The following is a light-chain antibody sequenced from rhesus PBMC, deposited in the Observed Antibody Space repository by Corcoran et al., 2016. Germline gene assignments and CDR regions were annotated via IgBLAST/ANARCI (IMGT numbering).Light chain of an antibody. J-gene: IGKJ1*01. V-gene: IGKV1-18*01. CDR1: QGIRSY. CDR2: AAS. Sequence: DIQMTQSPSSLSASVGDTVTITCRASQGIRSYLNWYQQKPGKAPKLLIYAASSLQSGVPSRFSGSGSGTDYTLTISSLQPEDFATYYCQQGYNTPRTFGQGTKVEIK. CDR3: QQGYNTPRT.